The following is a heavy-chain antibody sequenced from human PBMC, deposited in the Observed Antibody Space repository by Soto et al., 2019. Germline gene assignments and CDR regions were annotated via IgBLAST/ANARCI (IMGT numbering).Heavy chain of an antibody. D-gene: IGHD3-22*01. Sequence: GGSLRLSCAASGFTFRSFTMNWVRQAPGKGLEWVSTISSNSAYIYYTDALRGRFTISRDKANKSLYLQMNSLRAEDTATYYCVRDGLDYYDNERLYFDKWGKGTLANVSS. CDR3: VRDGLDYYDNERLYFDK. V-gene: IGHV3-21*01. J-gene: IGHJ4*02. CDR2: ISSNSAYI. CDR1: GFTFRSFT.